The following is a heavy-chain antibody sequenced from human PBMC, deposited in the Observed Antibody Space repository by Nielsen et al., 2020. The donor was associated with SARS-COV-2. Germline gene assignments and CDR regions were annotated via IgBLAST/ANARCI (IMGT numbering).Heavy chain of an antibody. CDR2: ISAYNGNT. D-gene: IGHD6-13*01. CDR3: ARVEQQLPYNWFDP. V-gene: IGHV1-18*01. Sequence: ASVKVSCKVSGYTLTELSMHWVRQAPGQGLEWMGWISAYNGNTNYAQKLQGRVTMTTDTSTSTAYMELRSLRSDDTAVYYCARVEQQLPYNWFDPWGQGTLVTVSS. J-gene: IGHJ5*02. CDR1: GYTLTELS.